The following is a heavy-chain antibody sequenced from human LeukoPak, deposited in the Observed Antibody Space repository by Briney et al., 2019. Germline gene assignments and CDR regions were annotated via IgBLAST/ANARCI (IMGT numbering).Heavy chain of an antibody. CDR3: ALSLAYYNASGYYPFDY. J-gene: IGHJ4*02. CDR1: GYTFTHYD. D-gene: IGHD3-22*01. CDR2: MNPNSANT. V-gene: IGHV1-8*01. Sequence: EASVKVSCKASGYTFTHYDINWVRQATGQGLEWMGWMNPNSANTGYPQKFQGRVSMTRSTSISTAYMELSSLRSEDTAVYYCALSLAYYNASGYYPFDYWGRGTLVAVSS.